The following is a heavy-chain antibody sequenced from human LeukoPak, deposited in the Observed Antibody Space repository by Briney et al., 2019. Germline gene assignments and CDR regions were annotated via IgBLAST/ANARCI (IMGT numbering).Heavy chain of an antibody. V-gene: IGHV3-9*01. CDR3: SRDGSSSDWSAFDI. J-gene: IGHJ3*02. Sequence: GRSLRLSCAASGFSFDDYVMHWVRQAPGKGLEWVSTINWNSDIIGYADSVRGRFTISRDNAKNSLYLQMNSLKAEDTAVYYCSRDGSSSDWSAFDIWGQGTMVTVSS. D-gene: IGHD6-25*01. CDR2: INWNSDII. CDR1: GFSFDDYV.